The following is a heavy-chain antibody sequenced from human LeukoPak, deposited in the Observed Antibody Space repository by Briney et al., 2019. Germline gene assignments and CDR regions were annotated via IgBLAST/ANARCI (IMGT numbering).Heavy chain of an antibody. Sequence: PSETLSLTCTISGGSISGYYWSWIRQSPGKGLEWIAYISDRGSTKYNLSLKSRVTISVDTSKNEFSLQLSDVIAADTAVYYCARGFDGVAGWFDPWGQGTLVTVSS. CDR1: GGSISGYY. D-gene: IGHD3-9*01. CDR2: ISDRGST. CDR3: ARGFDGVAGWFDP. J-gene: IGHJ5*02. V-gene: IGHV4-59*01.